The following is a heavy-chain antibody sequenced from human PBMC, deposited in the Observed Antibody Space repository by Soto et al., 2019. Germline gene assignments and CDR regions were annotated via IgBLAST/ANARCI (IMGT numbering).Heavy chain of an antibody. J-gene: IGHJ5*02. CDR3: SRMSRGAAGGSS. Sequence: EVQLVESGGGLVKPGGSLRLSCVASGFTFSSYWMSWARQVPGRGLEWLAKIKQDGSEKNYVDSVRGRFTISRDNAKRSLYLEMKSLRAADTAVYFCSRMSRGAAGGSSWGQGTLVTVTS. CDR1: GFTFSSYW. V-gene: IGHV3-7*01. D-gene: IGHD6-13*01. CDR2: IKQDGSEK.